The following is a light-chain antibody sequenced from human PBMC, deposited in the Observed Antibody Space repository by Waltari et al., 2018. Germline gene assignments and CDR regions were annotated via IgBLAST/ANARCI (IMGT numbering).Light chain of an antibody. V-gene: IGLV2-14*03. CDR3: TSYTSSGIWV. Sequence: QSALTQPASVSGSPGQSITLSCTGTSSDVGGYNYVSWSQQHRGTAPTIMIYDVNYRPSGVSNRFSGSKSGNSASLTISELQAEDEADYYCTSYTSSGIWVFGGGTKLAVL. CDR2: DVN. J-gene: IGLJ3*02. CDR1: SSDVGGYNY.